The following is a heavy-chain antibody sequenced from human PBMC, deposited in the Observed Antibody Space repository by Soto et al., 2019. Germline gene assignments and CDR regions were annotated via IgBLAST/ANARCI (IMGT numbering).Heavy chain of an antibody. CDR2: FYYSGST. CDR3: ARISVASRYMDV. D-gene: IGHD5-12*01. Sequence: SETPSLTCTVSGGSISSSSYYWGWIRQSPGKGLEWIGSFYYSGSTYYSPSLKSRVTISGDTSKKQISLRLSSVTAADTALYYCARISVASRYMDVWGKGTTVTVSS. J-gene: IGHJ6*03. V-gene: IGHV4-39*01. CDR1: GGSISSSSYY.